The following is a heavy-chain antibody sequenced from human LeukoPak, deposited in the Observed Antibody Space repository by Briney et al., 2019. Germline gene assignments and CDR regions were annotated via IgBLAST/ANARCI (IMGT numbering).Heavy chain of an antibody. V-gene: IGHV1-8*01. Sequence: ASVKVSCKASGFTFTNYDINWVRQATGQGLEWMGWMNADSERRGYAQKFQGRVTMTRDTSISTAYMELSSLRSEDTAVYCCARGRWEVASDYWGQGTLVTVSS. J-gene: IGHJ4*02. CDR3: ARGRWEVASDY. CDR2: MNADSERR. D-gene: IGHD1-26*01. CDR1: GFTFTNYD.